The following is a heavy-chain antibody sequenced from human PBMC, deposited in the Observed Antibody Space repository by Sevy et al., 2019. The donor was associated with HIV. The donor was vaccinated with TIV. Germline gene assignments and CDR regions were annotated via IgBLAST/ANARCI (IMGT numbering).Heavy chain of an antibody. J-gene: IGHJ6*03. CDR3: AKDYGAYYYMEV. Sequence: GGSLRLSCAASGFTFDDHAMHWVRQAPGKGLEWISLISWNGANMDYADSVKGRFTVSRDNSKNSLYLQMNSLRVEDTALSYCAKDYGAYYYMEVWGKGTTVTVSS. CDR1: GFTFDDHA. CDR2: ISWNGANM. V-gene: IGHV3-43D*03. D-gene: IGHD2-21*01.